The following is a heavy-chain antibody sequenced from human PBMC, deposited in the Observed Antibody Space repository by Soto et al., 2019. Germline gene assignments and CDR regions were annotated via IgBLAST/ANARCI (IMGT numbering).Heavy chain of an antibody. D-gene: IGHD5-12*01. CDR2: ISGSGGST. CDR1: GFTFSSYA. J-gene: IGHJ6*02. V-gene: IGHV3-23*01. Sequence: PGGSLRLSCAASGFTFSSYAMSWVRQAPGKGLEWVSGISGSGGSTYYADSVKGRFTISRDNSKNTLYLQMNSLRAEDTAVYYCAKPIVATIMYYYGMDVWGQGTTVTVSS. CDR3: AKPIVATIMYYYGMDV.